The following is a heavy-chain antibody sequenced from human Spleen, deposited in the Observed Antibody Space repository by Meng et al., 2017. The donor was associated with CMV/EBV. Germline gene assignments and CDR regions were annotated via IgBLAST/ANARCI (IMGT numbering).Heavy chain of an antibody. J-gene: IGHJ4*02. CDR2: RYYRSKYYN. D-gene: IGHD3-10*02. CDR1: GDSVSSNSAA. V-gene: IGHV6-1*02. Sequence: VPLPQSGPRLVKPSQTPSLTCAISGDSVSSNSAAWNWIRQSPSRGLEWLGRRYYRSKYYNDYALSVKSRITINPDTSKNQFSLQLNSVTPEDTAIYYCARDWGDVRGGFDFWGQGTLVTVSS. CDR3: ARDWGDVRGGFDF.